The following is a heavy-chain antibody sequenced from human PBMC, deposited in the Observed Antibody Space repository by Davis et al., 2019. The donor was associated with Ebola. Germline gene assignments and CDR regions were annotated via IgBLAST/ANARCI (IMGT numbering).Heavy chain of an antibody. D-gene: IGHD1-26*01. CDR3: AREGPVGAPDY. Sequence: ASVKVSCKTSGYTFNNLVITWVRQAPGQGLEWMGIINPSGGSTSYAQKFQGRVTMTRDTSTSTVYMELSSLRSEDTAVYYCAREGPVGAPDYWGQGTLVTVSS. J-gene: IGHJ4*02. CDR1: GYTFNNLV. CDR2: INPSGGST. V-gene: IGHV1-46*02.